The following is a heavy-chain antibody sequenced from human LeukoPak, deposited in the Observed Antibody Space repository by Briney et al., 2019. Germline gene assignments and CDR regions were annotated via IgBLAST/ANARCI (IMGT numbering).Heavy chain of an antibody. Sequence: ASVKVSCKASRYTFTGYYIHWVRQAPGQGLEWMGWINPNSGGTNYAQKFQGRVTMTRDTSINTAYMELSRLRSDDTAVYYCARVVAAAGTGAEYFQHWGQGTLVTVSS. CDR3: ARVVAAAGTGAEYFQH. CDR2: INPNSGGT. V-gene: IGHV1-2*02. J-gene: IGHJ1*01. D-gene: IGHD6-13*01. CDR1: RYTFTGYY.